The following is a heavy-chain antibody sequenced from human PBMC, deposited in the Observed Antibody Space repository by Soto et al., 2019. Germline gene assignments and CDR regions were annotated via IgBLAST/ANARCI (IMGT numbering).Heavy chain of an antibody. J-gene: IGHJ6*02. D-gene: IGHD3-3*01. Sequence: ASVKVSCKASGGTFSSYAISWVRQAPGQGLEWMGRIIPIFGTANYAQKFQGRVTITADESTSTAYMELSSLRSEDTAVYYCARVSSNGGVFYSYGTDVWGQGIMVTVFS. CDR2: IIPIFGTA. CDR3: ARVSSNGGVFYSYGTDV. CDR1: GGTFSSYA. V-gene: IGHV1-69*13.